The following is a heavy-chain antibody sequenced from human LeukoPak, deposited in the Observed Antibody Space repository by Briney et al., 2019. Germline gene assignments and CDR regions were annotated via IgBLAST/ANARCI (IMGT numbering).Heavy chain of an antibody. CDR2: ISYDGSNK. D-gene: IGHD3-9*01. CDR1: GFTFSSYA. CDR3: ARAPDFQYYNILTGVDY. J-gene: IGHJ4*02. V-gene: IGHV3-30-3*01. Sequence: GGSLRLSCAASGFTFSSYAMHWVRQAPGKGLEWVAVISYDGSNKYYADSVKGRFTISRDNSKNTLYLQMNSLRAEDTAVYYCARAPDFQYYNILTGVDYWGREPRVTASS.